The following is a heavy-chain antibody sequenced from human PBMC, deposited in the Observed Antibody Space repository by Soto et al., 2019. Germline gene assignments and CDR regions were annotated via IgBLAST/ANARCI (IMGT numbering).Heavy chain of an antibody. Sequence: EVHLVESGGGLVQPGGSLRLSCAASGFTFSSHWMHWVRQAPGKGLVWVSSISSGSDYIYYADSMKGRFTISRDNAKNSLYLQMNSLRAEDTALYYCAKLARGGSSRSDYWGQGTLVTVSS. J-gene: IGHJ4*02. CDR2: ISSGSDYI. CDR1: GFTFSSHW. D-gene: IGHD6-13*01. V-gene: IGHV3-21*04. CDR3: AKLARGGSSRSDY.